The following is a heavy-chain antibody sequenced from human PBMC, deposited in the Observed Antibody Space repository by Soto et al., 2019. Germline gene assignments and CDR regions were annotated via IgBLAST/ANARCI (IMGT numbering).Heavy chain of an antibody. Sequence: QVQLQESGPGLVKPSETLSLTCTVSGASISSNYWSWIRQPPGKGLECIGYFSYSGSTNYNPSLKSRVIISVDTSRNQFSLKLTSVTATDTAIYYCARHSPLAAGGAFEFWGQGMMVTVSS. V-gene: IGHV4-59*08. CDR2: FSYSGST. J-gene: IGHJ3*01. CDR3: ARHSPLAAGGAFEF. D-gene: IGHD6-13*01. CDR1: GASISSNY.